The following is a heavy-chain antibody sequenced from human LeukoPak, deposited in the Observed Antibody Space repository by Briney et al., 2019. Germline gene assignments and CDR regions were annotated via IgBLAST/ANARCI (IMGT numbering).Heavy chain of an antibody. CDR1: GGSISSSSYY. Sequence: SETLSLTCTVSGGSISSSSYYWGWIRQPPGKGLEWIGSIYYSGSTYYNPSLKSRVTISVDTSKNQFSLKLSSVTAADTAVYYCARHNYAWGSYRFDYWGQGTLVTVSS. D-gene: IGHD3-16*02. J-gene: IGHJ4*02. CDR3: ARHNYAWGSYRFDY. V-gene: IGHV4-39*01. CDR2: IYYSGST.